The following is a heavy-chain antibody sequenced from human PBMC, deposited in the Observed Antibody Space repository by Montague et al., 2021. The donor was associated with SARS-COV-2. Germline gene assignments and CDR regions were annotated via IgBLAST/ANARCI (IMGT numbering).Heavy chain of an antibody. CDR1: GFTLSDYY. V-gene: IGHV3-11*01. Sequence: SLRLSCAASGFTLSDYYMSWIRQAPGKGLEWLSYISNTGLDIKYXXSLKGRFTVSRDIAKNTLYLQMDSLRAEDTAVYYCARVLLGVSHGDYWGQGTLVTASS. J-gene: IGHJ4*02. D-gene: IGHD3-10*01. CDR3: ARVLLGVSHGDY. CDR2: ISNTGLDI.